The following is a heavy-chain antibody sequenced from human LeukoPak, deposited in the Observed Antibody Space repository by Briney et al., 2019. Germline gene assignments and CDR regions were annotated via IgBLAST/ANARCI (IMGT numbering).Heavy chain of an antibody. V-gene: IGHV4-4*07. Sequence: KPSETLSLTCTVSGGSISGYYWSWIRQPAGKGLEWIGRIYTSGSTNYNPSLKSRVTMSVDTSKNQFSLQLNSVTPEDTAVYYCASGDQGLNYWGQGTLVTVSS. CDR1: GGSISGYY. J-gene: IGHJ4*02. CDR3: ASGDQGLNY. D-gene: IGHD3-10*01. CDR2: IYTSGST.